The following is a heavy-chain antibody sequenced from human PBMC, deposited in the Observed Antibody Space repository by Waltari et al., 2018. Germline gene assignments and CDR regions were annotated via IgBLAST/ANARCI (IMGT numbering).Heavy chain of an antibody. D-gene: IGHD3-22*01. CDR1: GGSFSGYY. CDR2: INHSGST. CDR3: ASAVVITTRNAFDI. V-gene: IGHV4-34*01. J-gene: IGHJ3*02. Sequence: QVQLQQWGAGLLKPSETLSLTCAVYGGSFSGYYWSWIRQPPGKGLEWIGEINHSGSTNYNQSLKSRVTISVDTAKNQFSLKLSAVTAADTAVYYCASAVVITTRNAFDIWGQGTMVTVSS.